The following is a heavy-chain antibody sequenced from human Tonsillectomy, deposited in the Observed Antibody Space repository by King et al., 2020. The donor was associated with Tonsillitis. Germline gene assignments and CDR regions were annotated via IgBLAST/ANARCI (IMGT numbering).Heavy chain of an antibody. J-gene: IGHJ6*03. V-gene: IGHV3-21*01. CDR1: GFTFRSYT. D-gene: IGHD3-3*01. Sequence: EVQLVESGGGLVKPGGSLRLSCAASGFTFRSYTMNWVRQAPGKGLEWVSSIDSSSSYIYYADSLKGRFTISRDNAKNSLYLQMNNLRAEDTAMYYCARERDDFLYYMDVWGKGATVTVSS. CDR2: IDSSSSYI. CDR3: ARERDDFLYYMDV.